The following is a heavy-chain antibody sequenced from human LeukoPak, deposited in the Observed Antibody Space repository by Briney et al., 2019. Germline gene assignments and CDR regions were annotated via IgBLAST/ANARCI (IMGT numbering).Heavy chain of an antibody. CDR1: GFTFDNAW. V-gene: IGHV3-15*01. Sequence: GGSLRLSCAVSGFTFDNAWMNWVRQAPGKGLEWVCRIKSKTDGGTTDYAAPVKGRFTISRDDSKNTVYLQMNSLKTEDAAVYYCTTRLYWGLGTLVTVSS. D-gene: IGHD3-16*01. CDR3: TTRLY. CDR2: IKSKTDGGTT. J-gene: IGHJ4*02.